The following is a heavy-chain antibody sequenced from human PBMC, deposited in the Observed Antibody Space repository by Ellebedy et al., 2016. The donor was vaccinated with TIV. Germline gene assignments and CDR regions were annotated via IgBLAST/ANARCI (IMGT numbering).Heavy chain of an antibody. CDR1: GYTFTTFY. Sequence: ASVKVSCXASGYTFTTFYMHWVRQAPGQGLERMGIINPTGGSTTYAQKFQGRVTMTRDTSTSTVYMELSSLRSEDTAVYYCASRSRSGLVAVGNDYYAMDVWGQGTTVTVSS. D-gene: IGHD6-13*01. CDR3: ASRSRSGLVAVGNDYYAMDV. CDR2: INPTGGST. J-gene: IGHJ6*02. V-gene: IGHV1-46*01.